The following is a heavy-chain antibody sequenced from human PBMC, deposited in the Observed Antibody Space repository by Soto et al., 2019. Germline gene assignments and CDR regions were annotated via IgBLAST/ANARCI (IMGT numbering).Heavy chain of an antibody. V-gene: IGHV3-33*01. Sequence: YVRLCCRASEVNFSDYGGHRIRQTPVTGLEWVAVISYDGSNKYYADSEQGRFTISRDNSKNTLYLQMNTLRAEDTAVYYCARDPVLRFLECSVPPHYIQIPTSGMDVWGQGTTVTVSS. CDR1: EVNFSDYG. CDR3: ARDPVLRFLECSVPPHYIQIPTSGMDV. CDR2: ISYDGSNK. D-gene: IGHD3-3*01. J-gene: IGHJ6*02.